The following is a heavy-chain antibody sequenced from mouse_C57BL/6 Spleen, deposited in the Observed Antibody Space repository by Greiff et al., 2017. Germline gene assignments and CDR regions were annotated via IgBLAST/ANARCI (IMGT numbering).Heavy chain of an antibody. Sequence: QVQLQQSGAELARPGASVKLSCKASGYTFTSYGISWVKQRTGQGLEWIGEIYPRSGNTYYNEKFKGKATLTADKSSSTAYMELRSLTSEDSAVYFCARTYDYGDYAMGYWGQGTSVTVSS. CDR2: IYPRSGNT. D-gene: IGHD2-4*01. V-gene: IGHV1-81*01. CDR1: GYTFTSYG. J-gene: IGHJ4*01. CDR3: ARTYDYGDYAMGY.